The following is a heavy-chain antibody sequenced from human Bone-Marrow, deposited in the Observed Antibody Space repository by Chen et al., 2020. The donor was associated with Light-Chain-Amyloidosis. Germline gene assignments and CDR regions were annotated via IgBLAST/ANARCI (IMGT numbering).Heavy chain of an antibody. D-gene: IGHD4-17*01. Sequence: QLQLQESGPRLVKSSGTLSLTCTVSGGSNMSSSNFWGWLRQAPGKGLEWIGSIYYSGNTYMNSSLKNRVAMSVDTSNNQFSLRLNSVTAADTAVYFCARVVPPNYGANFNSWGQRTLVIVSS. CDR1: GGSNMSSSNF. CDR2: IYYSGNT. J-gene: IGHJ4*02. CDR3: ARVVPPNYGANFNS. V-gene: IGHV4-39*07.